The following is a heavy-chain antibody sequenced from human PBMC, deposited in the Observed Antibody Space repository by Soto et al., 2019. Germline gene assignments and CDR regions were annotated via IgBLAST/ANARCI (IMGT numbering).Heavy chain of an antibody. Sequence: QITLKESGPTLVKPTQTLTLTCTFSGFSLSTSGVGVGWIRQPPGKALEWLALIHWDDDKRYSPSLKSRLTITKDTSKNQVVLTMTNMDPVDTATYYCAHRPEDRDAFDIWGQGTMVTVSS. CDR2: IHWDDDK. D-gene: IGHD2-15*01. J-gene: IGHJ3*02. CDR1: GFSLSTSGVG. V-gene: IGHV2-5*02. CDR3: AHRPEDRDAFDI.